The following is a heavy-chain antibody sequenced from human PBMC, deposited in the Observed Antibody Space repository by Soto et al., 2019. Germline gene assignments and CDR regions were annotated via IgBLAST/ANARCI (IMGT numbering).Heavy chain of an antibody. V-gene: IGHV3-30*18. CDR3: AKDVILYSSSWYYFDGMDV. Sequence: GSLRLSCAASGFTFSSYGMHWVRQAPGKGLEWVAVISYDGSNKYYADSVKGRFTISRDNSKNTLYLQMNSLRAEDTAVYYCAKDVILYSSSWYYFDGMDVWGQGTTVTVSS. D-gene: IGHD6-13*01. CDR1: GFTFSSYG. J-gene: IGHJ6*02. CDR2: ISYDGSNK.